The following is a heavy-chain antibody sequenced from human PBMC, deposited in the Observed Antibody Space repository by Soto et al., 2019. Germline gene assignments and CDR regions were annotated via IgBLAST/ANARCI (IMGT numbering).Heavy chain of an antibody. J-gene: IGHJ3*01. Sequence: PGGSLRLSCAASGFTFSSYGMHWVRQAPGKGLEWVAVIWYDGSNKYYADSVKGRFTISRDNSKNTLYLQMNSLRAEDTAVYYCARDQLYYNDISGRPLNAFDVWGQGTMVTV. D-gene: IGHD3-22*01. CDR3: ARDQLYYNDISGRPLNAFDV. V-gene: IGHV3-33*01. CDR1: GFTFSSYG. CDR2: IWYDGSNK.